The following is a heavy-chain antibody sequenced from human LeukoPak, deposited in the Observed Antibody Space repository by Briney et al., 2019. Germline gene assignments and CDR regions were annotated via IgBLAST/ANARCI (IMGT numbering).Heavy chain of an antibody. CDR2: INPSGGST. D-gene: IGHD3-22*01. J-gene: IGHJ4*02. Sequence: ASVKVSCKASGYTFTSYYMHWVRQAPGQGLEWMGIINPSGGSTSYAQKFQGRVTMTRNTSISTAYMELSSLRSEDTAVYYCARDMYYYDSSGYYRIFDYWGQGTLVTVSS. CDR1: GYTFTSYY. CDR3: ARDMYYYDSSGYYRIFDY. V-gene: IGHV1-46*01.